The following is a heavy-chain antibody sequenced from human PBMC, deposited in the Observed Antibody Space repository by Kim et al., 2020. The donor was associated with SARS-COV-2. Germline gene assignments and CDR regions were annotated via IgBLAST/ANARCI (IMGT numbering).Heavy chain of an antibody. CDR3: PRDGFSGAAFDS. Sequence: NYAQNLQGRVTMTRDTSTSTAYMELSRLTSDDTAVYYCPRDGFSGAAFDSWGQGTLVTVSS. D-gene: IGHD3-10*01. J-gene: IGHJ5*01. V-gene: IGHV1-2*02.